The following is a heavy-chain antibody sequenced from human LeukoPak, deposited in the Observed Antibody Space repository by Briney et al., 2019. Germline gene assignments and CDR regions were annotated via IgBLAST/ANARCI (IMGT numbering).Heavy chain of an antibody. D-gene: IGHD3-22*01. J-gene: IGHJ4*02. CDR1: GFTFSSYS. CDR2: ISSSSSYI. Sequence: GGSLRLSCAASGFTFSSYSMNWVRQAPGKGLEWVSSISSSSSYIYYADSVKGRFTVSRDNAKNSLYLQMNSLRAEDTAVYYCARATYYYDSSGYYYSRYWGQGTLVTVSS. CDR3: ARATYYYDSSGYYYSRY. V-gene: IGHV3-21*01.